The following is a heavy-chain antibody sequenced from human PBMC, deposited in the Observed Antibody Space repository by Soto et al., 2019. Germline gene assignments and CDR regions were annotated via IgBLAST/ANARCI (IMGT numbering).Heavy chain of an antibody. D-gene: IGHD3-9*01. J-gene: IGHJ4*02. V-gene: IGHV3-33*01. CDR3: ARVFDTYYFDS. CDR2: IWSDGSNK. CDR1: GFTFSSYG. Sequence: GGALRLSCAASGFTFSSYGMHWVRQAPGKGLEWVAVIWSDGSNKYYADSVKGRYTISRDNSKKTLYLQMTSLRAEDTAVYYCARVFDTYYFDSWGQGNMVTVSS.